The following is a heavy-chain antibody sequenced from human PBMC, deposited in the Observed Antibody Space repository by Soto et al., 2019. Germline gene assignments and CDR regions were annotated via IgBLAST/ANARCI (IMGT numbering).Heavy chain of an antibody. CDR2: IIPIFGTA. V-gene: IGHV1-69*13. J-gene: IGHJ3*02. Sequence: SVKVSCKASGGTFSSYAISWVRQAPGQGLEWMGGIIPIFGTANYAQKFQGRVTITADESTSTAYMELSSLRSEDTAVYYCAREISIVVVDLAAFDIWGQGTMVTVSS. CDR1: GGTFSSYA. D-gene: IGHD3-22*01. CDR3: AREISIVVVDLAAFDI.